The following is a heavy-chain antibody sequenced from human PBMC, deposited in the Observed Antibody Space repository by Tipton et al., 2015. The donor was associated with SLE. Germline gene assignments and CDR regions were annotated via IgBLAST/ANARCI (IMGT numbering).Heavy chain of an antibody. CDR1: GGSISRSNW. CDR2: IHHSGST. Sequence: TLSLTCAVSGGSISRSNWWSWVRQPPGKGLEWIGEIHHSGSTNYNPSLKSRVTISVDTSKDQFSLKLSSVTAADTAVYYCARGRITMKMWGQGTLVTVSS. D-gene: IGHD3-22*01. V-gene: IGHV4-4*02. J-gene: IGHJ4*02. CDR3: ARGRITMKM.